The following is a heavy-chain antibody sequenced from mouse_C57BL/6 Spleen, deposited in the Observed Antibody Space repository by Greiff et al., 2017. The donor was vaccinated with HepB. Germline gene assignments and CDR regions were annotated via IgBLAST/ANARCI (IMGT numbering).Heavy chain of an antibody. J-gene: IGHJ4*01. CDR3: TRRGIYYDYHGAMDY. V-gene: IGHV1-15*01. D-gene: IGHD2-4*01. CDR1: GYTFTDYE. Sequence: QVQLQQSGAELVRPGASVTLSCKASGYTFTDYEMHWVKQTPVHGLEWIGAIDPETGGTAYNQKFKGKAILTADKSSSTAYMELRSLTSEDSAVYYWTRRGIYYDYHGAMDYWGQGTSVTVSS. CDR2: IDPETGGT.